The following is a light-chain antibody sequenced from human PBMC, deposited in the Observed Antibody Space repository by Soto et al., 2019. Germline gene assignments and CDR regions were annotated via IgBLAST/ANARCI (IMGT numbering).Light chain of an antibody. V-gene: IGLV2-8*01. CDR3: TSYAGSNTDV. Sequence: QSALTQPPSASGSLGQSVTISCTGTKNDIGVYDFVSWYQHHPGKAPRLIIYEVVQRPSGVPDRFSGSKSGNTASLTVSGLQAADEADYFCTSYAGSNTDVFGSGTKLTVL. CDR2: EVV. CDR1: KNDIGVYDF. J-gene: IGLJ1*01.